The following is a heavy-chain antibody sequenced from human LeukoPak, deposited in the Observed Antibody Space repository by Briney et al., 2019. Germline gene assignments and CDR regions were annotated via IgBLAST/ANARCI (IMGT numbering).Heavy chain of an antibody. Sequence: GESLKISCKGAGYRFTNSGFGCVRQMPGKGLEWMGIIYPGDSDTRYSPSFQGQVIISADKSISTADLLWSSLKASDTAMYYCTRQSIGSSYYVLDYWGQGTLVTVSS. CDR3: TRQSIGSSYYVLDY. V-gene: IGHV5-51*01. CDR1: GYRFTNSG. D-gene: IGHD1-26*01. J-gene: IGHJ4*02. CDR2: IYPGDSDT.